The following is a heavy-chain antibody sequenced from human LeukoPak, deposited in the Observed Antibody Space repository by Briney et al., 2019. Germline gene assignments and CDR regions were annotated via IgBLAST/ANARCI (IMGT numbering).Heavy chain of an antibody. D-gene: IGHD2-15*01. Sequence: ASVKVSCKASGYTFTNYAMHWVRQAPGQRLEWMGWVNAGNGDTKYSQKFQGRVTITRDTSASTAYMELSSLRSEDTAVYYCARESPCSGDGCHARLDYWGQGTLVTVSS. V-gene: IGHV1-3*01. CDR1: GYTFTNYA. CDR3: ARESPCSGDGCHARLDY. J-gene: IGHJ4*02. CDR2: VNAGNGDT.